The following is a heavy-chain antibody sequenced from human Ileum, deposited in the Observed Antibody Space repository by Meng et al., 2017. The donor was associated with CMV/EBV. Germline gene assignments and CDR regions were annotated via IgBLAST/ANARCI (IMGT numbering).Heavy chain of an antibody. CDR3: TRGRVGDWGFDF. D-gene: IGHD1-26*01. CDR2: INHRGTT. J-gene: IGHJ4*02. V-gene: IGHV4-34*02. CDR1: GWSFSSFP. Sequence: QVHLPQWGPGLLKPSETLSLTCGVNGWSFSSFPWTWIRQPPGKGPEWIGDINHRGTTNYSPSLKSRVTISIDTSKKQFSLRLSSLTAADTAVYYCTRGRVGDWGFDFWGQGTLVTVSS.